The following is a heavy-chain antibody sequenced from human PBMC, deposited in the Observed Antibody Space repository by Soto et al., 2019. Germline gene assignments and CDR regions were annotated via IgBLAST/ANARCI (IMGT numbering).Heavy chain of an antibody. V-gene: IGHV4-59*08. CDR2: IYYSGST. CDR3: ARRHSCSSDWFDP. Sequence: PSETLSLTCAVSGGSISSYYLSWIRQPPGKGLEWIGYIYYSGSTNYNPSLKSRVTISVDTSKNQFSLKLSSVTAADTAVYYGARRHSCSSDWFDPWGQGTLVTVSS. CDR1: GGSISSYY. D-gene: IGHD6-6*01. J-gene: IGHJ5*02.